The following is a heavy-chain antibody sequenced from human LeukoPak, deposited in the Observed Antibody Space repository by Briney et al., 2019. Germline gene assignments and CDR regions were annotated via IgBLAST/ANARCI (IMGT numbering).Heavy chain of an antibody. CDR2: MNPNSGNT. J-gene: IGHJ4*02. Sequence: ASVKVSCKASGYTFTSYDINWVRQATGQGLEWMGWMNPNSGNTDYAQKFQGRVTMTRNTSISTAYMELSSLRSEDTAVYYCARGGTEDYYDSSGYQNYWGQGTLVTVSS. CDR1: GYTFTSYD. V-gene: IGHV1-8*01. CDR3: ARGGTEDYYDSSGYQNY. D-gene: IGHD3-22*01.